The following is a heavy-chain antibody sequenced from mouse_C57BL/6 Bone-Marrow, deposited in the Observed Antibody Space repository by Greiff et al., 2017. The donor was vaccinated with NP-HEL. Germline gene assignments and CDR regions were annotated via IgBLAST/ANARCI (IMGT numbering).Heavy chain of an antibody. V-gene: IGHV14-4*01. CDR2: IDPENGDT. J-gene: IGHJ3*01. D-gene: IGHD1-1*01. Sequence: EVQRVESGAELVRPGASVKLSCTASGFNIKDDYMHWVKQRPEQGLEWIGWIDPENGDTEYASKFQGKATITADTSSNTAYLQLSSLTSEDTAVYYCTTGDYGSSLAWFAYWGQGTLVTVSA. CDR3: TTGDYGSSLAWFAY. CDR1: GFNIKDDY.